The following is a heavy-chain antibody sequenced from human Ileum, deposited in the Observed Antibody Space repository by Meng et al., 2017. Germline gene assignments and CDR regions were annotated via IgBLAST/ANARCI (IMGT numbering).Heavy chain of an antibody. CDR2: IYYSGSI. J-gene: IGHJ5*02. CDR3: ARDSGWFDR. CDR1: CGSVRSGLYY. Sequence: VKLTGSGPGLVGASATPALPRPVSCGSVRSGLYYWSWIRQPPGKGLEWIGYIYYSGSINYNPSLKSRVTISVDTSKNQFSLNLSSVTAADTAVYYCARDSGWFDRWGQGTLVTVSS. V-gene: IGHV4-61*01.